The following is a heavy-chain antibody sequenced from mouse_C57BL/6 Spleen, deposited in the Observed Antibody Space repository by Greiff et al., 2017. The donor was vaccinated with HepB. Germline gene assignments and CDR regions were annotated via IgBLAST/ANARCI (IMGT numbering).Heavy chain of an antibody. CDR1: GYTFTSYW. Sequence: VQLQQSGAELVKPGASVKLSCKASGYTFTSYWMHWVKQRPGQGLEWIGMIHPNSGSTNYNEKFKSKATLTVDKSSSTAYMQLSSLTSEDSAVYYCAGWGTSRAMDYWGQGTSVTVSS. CDR3: AGWGTSRAMDY. J-gene: IGHJ4*01. CDR2: IHPNSGST. D-gene: IGHD2-14*01. V-gene: IGHV1-64*01.